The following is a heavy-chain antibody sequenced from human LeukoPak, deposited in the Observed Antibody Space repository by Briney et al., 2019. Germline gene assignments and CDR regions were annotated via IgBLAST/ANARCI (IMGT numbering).Heavy chain of an antibody. CDR1: GYSFTSYW. CDR2: IYPGDSDT. V-gene: IGHV5-51*01. Sequence: GESLKISCKGSGYSFTSYWIGWVRQMPGKGLEWMGIIYPGDSDTRYSPSFQGQVTISADKSISTAYLQWSSLKASDTAMYYCTRLDGSGTYSRGPDYWGQGTLVTVSS. D-gene: IGHD3-10*01. CDR3: TRLDGSGTYSRGPDY. J-gene: IGHJ4*02.